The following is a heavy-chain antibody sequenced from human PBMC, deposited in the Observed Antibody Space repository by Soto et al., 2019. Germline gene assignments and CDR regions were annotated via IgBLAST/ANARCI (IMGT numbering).Heavy chain of an antibody. Sequence: EXSVKVACKASGYTLTSYGISWGRQAPGQGLEWMGWISAYNGNTNYAQKLQGRVTMATDTSTSTAYMELRSLRSDDTAVYYCATEGIAARSLPFDYWGQGTLVTVSS. J-gene: IGHJ4*02. CDR1: GYTLTSYG. V-gene: IGHV1-18*01. D-gene: IGHD6-6*01. CDR2: ISAYNGNT. CDR3: ATEGIAARSLPFDY.